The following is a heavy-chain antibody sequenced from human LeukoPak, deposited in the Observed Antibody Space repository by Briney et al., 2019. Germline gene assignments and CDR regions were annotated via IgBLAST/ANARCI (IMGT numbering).Heavy chain of an antibody. CDR1: GFTFSSYS. Sequence: GGSLRLSCAASGFTFSSYSMNWVRQAPGKGLEWVSSISSSSSYIYYADSVKGRFTISRDNAKNSLYLQMNSLRAEDTAVYYCARDTAVFGVVGSFDHWGQGTLVTVSS. V-gene: IGHV3-21*01. CDR2: ISSSSSYI. D-gene: IGHD3-3*01. CDR3: ARDTAVFGVVGSFDH. J-gene: IGHJ5*02.